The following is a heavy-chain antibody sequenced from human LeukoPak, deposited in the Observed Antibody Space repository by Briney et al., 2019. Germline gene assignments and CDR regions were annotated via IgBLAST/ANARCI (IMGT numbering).Heavy chain of an antibody. CDR1: GSSISSSSYY. V-gene: IGHV4-39*07. D-gene: IGHD6-19*01. J-gene: IGHJ4*02. Sequence: SETLSLTCTVSGSSISSSSYYWGWIRQPPGKGLEWIGTIYYSGSTYYNPSLKSRVTISVDTSKNQFSLKLSSVTAADTAVYYCARQRYSSGWYDLDYWGQGTLVTVSS. CDR3: ARQRYSSGWYDLDY. CDR2: IYYSGST.